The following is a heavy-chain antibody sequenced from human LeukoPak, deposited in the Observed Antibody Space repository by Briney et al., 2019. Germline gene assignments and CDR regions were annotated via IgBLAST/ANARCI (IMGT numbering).Heavy chain of an antibody. CDR3: ARHEGLARPFDY. J-gene: IGHJ4*02. V-gene: IGHV4-59*08. D-gene: IGHD6-19*01. Sequence: SETLSLTCSVSGSSISNYYWSWIRQSPGKGLEWIGYIYSTGSTDYNPSLKSRVTISVETSKNQFSLRLSSVTAADTAVYFCARHEGLARPFDYWGQGTLVPVSS. CDR1: GSSISNYY. CDR2: IYSTGST.